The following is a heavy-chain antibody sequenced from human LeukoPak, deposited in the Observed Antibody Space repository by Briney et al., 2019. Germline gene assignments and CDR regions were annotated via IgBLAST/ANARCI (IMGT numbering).Heavy chain of an antibody. Sequence: GGSMRLSCAASGFTSNNAWMSWVRQAPGRGLEWVGRIKSKTDGGTIDYAAPVKRRFTLSRDKSKNTVYLQMTSLKTEDTPVYYCTPLLAGGTEAPWGQGALVTVSS. CDR1: GFTSNNAW. CDR2: IKSKTDGGTI. J-gene: IGHJ5*02. D-gene: IGHD1-1*01. CDR3: TPLLAGGTEAP. V-gene: IGHV3-15*01.